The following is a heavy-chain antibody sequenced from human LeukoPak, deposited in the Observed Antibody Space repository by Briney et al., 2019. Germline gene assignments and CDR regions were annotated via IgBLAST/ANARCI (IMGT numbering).Heavy chain of an antibody. CDR2: INPNSGGT. J-gene: IGHJ6*03. D-gene: IGHD1-26*01. V-gene: IGHV1-2*02. Sequence: ASVKVSCKASGYTFSNYGISWVRQAPGQGLEWMGWINPNSGGTNYAQKFQGRVTMTRDTSISTAYMELSRLRSDDTAVYYCARDFEVGADYYYYMDVWGKGTTVTVSS. CDR3: ARDFEVGADYYYYMDV. CDR1: GYTFSNYG.